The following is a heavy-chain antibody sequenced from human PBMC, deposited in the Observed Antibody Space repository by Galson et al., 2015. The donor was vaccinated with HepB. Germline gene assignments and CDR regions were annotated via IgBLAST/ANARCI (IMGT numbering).Heavy chain of an antibody. J-gene: IGHJ4*02. V-gene: IGHV7-4-1*02. CDR1: GYTLSTHP. CDR3: ARVPVNGTTFDH. CDR2: INTNTGNP. Sequence: SCKASGYTLSTHPMNWVRQAPGQGLEWMGWINTNTGNPTYGQGFGGRFVFSLDTSVSTAYLQISSLRAEDTAVYYCARVPVNGTTFDHWGQGTLVTVSS. D-gene: IGHD1-1*01.